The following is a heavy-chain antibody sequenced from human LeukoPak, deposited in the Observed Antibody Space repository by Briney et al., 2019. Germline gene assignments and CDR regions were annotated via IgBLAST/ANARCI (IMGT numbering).Heavy chain of an antibody. CDR1: GFTFSYYW. V-gene: IGHV3-7*01. CDR2: IKQDGSEK. CDR3: AREGSQSASGTYPGNE. J-gene: IGHJ4*02. D-gene: IGHD1-26*01. Sequence: GGSLRLSCAASGFTFSYYWMSWVRQAPGKGLEWVANIKQDGSEKYYVDSVKGRFTISRDNAKNSLYLQMNSLRVEDTAVYYCAREGSQSASGTYPGNEWGQGTLVTVPS.